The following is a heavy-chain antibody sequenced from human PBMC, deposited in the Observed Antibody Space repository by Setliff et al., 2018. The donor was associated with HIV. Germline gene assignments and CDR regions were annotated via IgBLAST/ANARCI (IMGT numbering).Heavy chain of an antibody. CDR1: GDSFSTSSYF. CDR2: IYSTGFT. D-gene: IGHD1-1*01. J-gene: IGHJ4*02. Sequence: SETLSLTCSVSGDSFSTSSYFWGCVRQSPGKGLEWIANIYSTGFTYCNPSLKSRVTISIDKSRSQFSLNLTSVPASDTAVYYCAREGRGDPSLATTRLDYWGQGKLVTVS. V-gene: IGHV4-39*02. CDR3: AREGRGDPSLATTRLDY.